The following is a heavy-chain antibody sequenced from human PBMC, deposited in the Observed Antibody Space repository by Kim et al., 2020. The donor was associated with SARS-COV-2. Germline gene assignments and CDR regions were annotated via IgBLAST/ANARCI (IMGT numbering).Heavy chain of an antibody. Sequence: ASVKVSCKASGYTFTSYGISWVRQAPGQGLEWMGWISAYNGNTNYAQKLQGRVTMTTDTSTSTAYMELRSLRSDDTAVYYCARPRTRYFEYSSSYFDYWGQGTLVTVSS. CDR1: GYTFTSYG. D-gene: IGHD6-6*01. CDR3: ARPRTRYFEYSSSYFDY. CDR2: ISAYNGNT. J-gene: IGHJ4*02. V-gene: IGHV1-18*04.